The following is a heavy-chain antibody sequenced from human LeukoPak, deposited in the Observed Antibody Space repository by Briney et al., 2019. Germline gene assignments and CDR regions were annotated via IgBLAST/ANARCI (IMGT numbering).Heavy chain of an antibody. D-gene: IGHD2-2*01. V-gene: IGHV4-39*07. CDR1: GGSISSSSYY. J-gene: IGHJ5*02. CDR3: ARANIVVVPAAMAQFDP. CDR2: IYYSGST. Sequence: SETLSLTCTVSGGSISSSSYYWGWIRQPPGKGLEWVGSIYYSGSTYYNPSLKSRVTISVDTSKNQFSLKLSSVTAADTAVYYCARANIVVVPAAMAQFDPWGQGTLVTVSS.